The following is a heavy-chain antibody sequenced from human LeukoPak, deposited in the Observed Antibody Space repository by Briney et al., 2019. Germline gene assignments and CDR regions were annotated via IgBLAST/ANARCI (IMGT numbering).Heavy chain of an antibody. CDR1: AFNVSNNY. J-gene: IGHJ4*02. V-gene: IGHV3-53*01. CDR2: IYSGGTT. D-gene: IGHD5-12*01. Sequence: GGSLRLSCAASAFNVSNNYMSWVRQAPGKGLEWVSVIYSGGTTYYADSVKGRFTISRDDSKNTLYLRMNSLRAEDTAVYYCARDGSGYGGYFDLWGQGTLVTVSS. CDR3: ARDGSGYGGYFDL.